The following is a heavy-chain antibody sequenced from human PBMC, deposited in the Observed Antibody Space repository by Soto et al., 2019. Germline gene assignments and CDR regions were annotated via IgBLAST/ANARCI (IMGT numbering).Heavy chain of an antibody. V-gene: IGHV3-11*06. CDR3: ARVMGYSNYYFDN. J-gene: IGHJ4*02. CDR2: ISSSSSYT. CDR1: GFTFSDYY. Sequence: QVQLVESGGGLVKPGGSLRLSCAASGFTFSDYYMSWIRQAPGKGLEWVSYISSSSSYTNYADSVKGRFTISRDNAKNSRYLQMNSLRAEDTAVYYCARVMGYSNYYFDNWGQGTLVTVSS. D-gene: IGHD4-4*01.